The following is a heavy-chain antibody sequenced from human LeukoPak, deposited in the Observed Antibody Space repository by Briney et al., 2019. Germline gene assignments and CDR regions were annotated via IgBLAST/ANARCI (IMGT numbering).Heavy chain of an antibody. Sequence: ASVKVSCKASGGTFSSYAISWVRQAPGQGLEWMGRIIPILGIANYAQKFQGRVTITADKSTSTAYMELSSLRSEDTAVYYCARDAAGQQLVLADYWGQGTLVTVSS. CDR1: GGTFSSYA. V-gene: IGHV1-69*04. D-gene: IGHD6-13*01. CDR2: IIPILGIA. J-gene: IGHJ4*02. CDR3: ARDAAGQQLVLADY.